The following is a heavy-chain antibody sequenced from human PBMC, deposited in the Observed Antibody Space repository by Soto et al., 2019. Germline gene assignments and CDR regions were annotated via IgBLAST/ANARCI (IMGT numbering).Heavy chain of an antibody. CDR1: GYTFTSYG. V-gene: IGHV1-18*01. CDR2: ISAYNGNT. CDR3: ARDRMYNWNYGWFDP. Sequence: GASVKVSCKASGYTFTSYGISWVRQAPGQGLEWMGWISAYNGNTNYAQKLQGRVTMTTDTSTSTAYMELRSLRSDDTAVYYCARDRMYNWNYGWFDPWGQGTLVTVSS. D-gene: IGHD1-7*01. J-gene: IGHJ5*02.